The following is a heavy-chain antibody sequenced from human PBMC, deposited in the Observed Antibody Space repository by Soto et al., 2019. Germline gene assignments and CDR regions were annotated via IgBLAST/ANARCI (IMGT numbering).Heavy chain of an antibody. D-gene: IGHD3-3*01. V-gene: IGHV3-11*01. CDR2: ISSSGTTM. CDR3: AKGRITIFGVVIGYFDY. J-gene: IGHJ4*02. CDR1: GFRFSDHY. Sequence: PGGSLRLSCAASGFRFSDHYMTWIRQAPGKGLEWVSKISSSGTTMYYADSVNGRFTVSRDNAQNSLYLQMNSLRAEDTAVYYCAKGRITIFGVVIGYFDYWGQGTLVTVSS.